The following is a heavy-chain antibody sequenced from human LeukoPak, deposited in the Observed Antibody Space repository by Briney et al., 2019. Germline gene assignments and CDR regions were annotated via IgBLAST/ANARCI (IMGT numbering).Heavy chain of an antibody. CDR1: GGTFSRYA. CDR3: ARDMTGYSSS. Sequence: SSVNVSCKASGGTFSRYAISWVRQAPAQGLEWMGGITPIFATANYAQKFQGRVTITADESTSTAYMELSSLRSEDTAVYYGARDMTGYSSSWGQGTLVTVSS. D-gene: IGHD6-13*01. V-gene: IGHV1-69*13. CDR2: ITPIFATA. J-gene: IGHJ4*02.